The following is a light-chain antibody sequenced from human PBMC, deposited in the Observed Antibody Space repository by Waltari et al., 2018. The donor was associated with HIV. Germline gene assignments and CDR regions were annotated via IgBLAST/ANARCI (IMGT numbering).Light chain of an antibody. V-gene: IGKV1-39*01. CDR1: QTISTY. Sequence: DIQMMQSPPSLSASVGDKFSITCRASQTISTYLNWYRQSPGMAPKLLIFSASNLQSGVPSRFSGTGYGTVFTLTVSSLEPEDFATYFCQQTFRTPHTFGQGTRVEIK. CDR3: QQTFRTPHT. J-gene: IGKJ5*01. CDR2: SAS.